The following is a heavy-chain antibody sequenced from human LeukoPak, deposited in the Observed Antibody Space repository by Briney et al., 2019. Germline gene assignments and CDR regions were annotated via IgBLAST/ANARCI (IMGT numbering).Heavy chain of an antibody. CDR1: GFTFSSYS. CDR2: ISSSSYI. V-gene: IGHV3-21*01. D-gene: IGHD4-17*01. Sequence: GGSLRLSCAASGFTFSSYSMNWVRQAPGKGLEWVSSISSSSYIYYADSVKGQFTISRDNAKNSLYLQMNSLRAEDTAVYYCASTYGDYSYYYYYYGMDVWGQGTTVTVSS. J-gene: IGHJ6*02. CDR3: ASTYGDYSYYYYYYGMDV.